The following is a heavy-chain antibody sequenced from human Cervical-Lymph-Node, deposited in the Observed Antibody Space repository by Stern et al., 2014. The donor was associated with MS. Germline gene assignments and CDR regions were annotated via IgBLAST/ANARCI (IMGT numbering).Heavy chain of an antibody. D-gene: IGHD1-1*01. CDR2: IHDSGRT. V-gene: IGHV4-31*03. J-gene: IGHJ4*02. CDR1: GGSISRGGYY. CDR3: ARGPTRNYFNY. Sequence: QLQESGPGLVMPSQTLSLTCTVSGGSISRGGYYWRWLRQHPGMGLKGIGNIHDSGRTYYNPAPMSRVPISVNMSKNKFSLKLSSVTASDSAVFYCARGPTRNYFNYWGQGTLVTVSS.